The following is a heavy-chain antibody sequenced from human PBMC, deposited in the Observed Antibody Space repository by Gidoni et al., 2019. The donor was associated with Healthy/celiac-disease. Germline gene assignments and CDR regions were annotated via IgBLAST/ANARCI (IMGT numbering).Heavy chain of an antibody. CDR3: ARDEYSSSSYPDY. CDR2: INPNSGGT. D-gene: IGHD6-6*01. J-gene: IGHJ4*02. CDR1: GHTYTGYY. V-gene: IGHV1-2*02. Sequence: QVQLVQSGAEVKKPGASVKVSCKASGHTYTGYYMHWVRQAPGQGLEWMGWINPNSGGTNYAQKFQGRGTMTRDTSISTAYMELGRLRSDDTAVYYCARDEYSSSSYPDYWGQGTLVTVSS.